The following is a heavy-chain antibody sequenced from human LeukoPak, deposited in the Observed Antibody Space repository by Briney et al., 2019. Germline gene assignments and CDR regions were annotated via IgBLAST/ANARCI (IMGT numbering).Heavy chain of an antibody. Sequence: PGGSLRLSCAASGFTFSNYGIHWVRQAPGKGLEWVAVISYDGGNKYYADSVKGRFTISRDNSKNTLYLQMNSLRAEDTAVYYCAKDGGSDYYDSSGYWSIWGQGTLVTVSS. CDR2: ISYDGGNK. V-gene: IGHV3-30*18. D-gene: IGHD3-22*01. CDR3: AKDGGSDYYDSSGYWSI. J-gene: IGHJ4*02. CDR1: GFTFSNYG.